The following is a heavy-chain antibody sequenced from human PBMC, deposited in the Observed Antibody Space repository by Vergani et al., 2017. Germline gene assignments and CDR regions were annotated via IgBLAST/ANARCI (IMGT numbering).Heavy chain of an antibody. D-gene: IGHD2-2*01. V-gene: IGHV1-2*02. CDR1: GYTFTGYY. CDR3: ARDLEDIVVVPANFDP. Sequence: QLVESGAEVKKPGASVKVSCKASGYTFTGYYMHWVRQAPGQGLEWMGWINPNSGGTNYAQKFQGRVTMTRDTSISTAYMELSRLRSDDTAVYYCARDLEDIVVVPANFDPWGQGTLVTVSS. J-gene: IGHJ5*02. CDR2: INPNSGGT.